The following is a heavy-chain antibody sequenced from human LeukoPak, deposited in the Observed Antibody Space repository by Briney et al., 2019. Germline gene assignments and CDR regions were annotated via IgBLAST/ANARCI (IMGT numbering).Heavy chain of an antibody. V-gene: IGHV4-34*01. CDR1: GFTFSSYG. CDR3: ARGRRGGSYTSFDY. Sequence: PGGSLRLSCAASGFTFSSYGMHWVRQPPGKGLEWIGEINHSGSTNYNPSLKSRVTISVDTSKNQFSLKLSSVTAADTAVYYCARGRRGGSYTSFDYWGQGTLVTVSS. J-gene: IGHJ4*02. CDR2: INHSGST. D-gene: IGHD1-26*01.